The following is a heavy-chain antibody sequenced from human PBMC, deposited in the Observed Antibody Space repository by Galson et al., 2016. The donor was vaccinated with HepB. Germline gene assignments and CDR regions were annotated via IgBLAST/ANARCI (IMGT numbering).Heavy chain of an antibody. V-gene: IGHV4-39*07. Sequence: SETLSLTCTVSGASISSTTYYWAWIRQPPGKGLEWIGSLYYSGNSYYNPSLESRVTISLDTSKNQFYLRLTSVTTADTAMYYCARYWSGEDEYFHHWGQGTLIAVSP. CDR1: GASISSTTYY. J-gene: IGHJ1*01. CDR3: ARYWSGEDEYFHH. D-gene: IGHD3-3*01. CDR2: LYYSGNS.